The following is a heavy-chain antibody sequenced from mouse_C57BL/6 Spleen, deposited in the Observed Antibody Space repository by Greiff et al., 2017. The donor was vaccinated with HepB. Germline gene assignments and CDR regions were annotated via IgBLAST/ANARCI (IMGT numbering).Heavy chain of an antibody. V-gene: IGHV1-85*01. J-gene: IGHJ2*01. Sequence: QVQLQQSGPELVKPGASVKLSCKASRYTFTSYDINWVKQRPGQGLEWIGWIYPRDGSTKYNEKFKGKATLTVDTSSSTAYMELHSLTSEDSAVYFCVYDYDVYFDYWGQGTTLTVSS. CDR1: RYTFTSYD. CDR3: VYDYDVYFDY. CDR2: IYPRDGST. D-gene: IGHD2-4*01.